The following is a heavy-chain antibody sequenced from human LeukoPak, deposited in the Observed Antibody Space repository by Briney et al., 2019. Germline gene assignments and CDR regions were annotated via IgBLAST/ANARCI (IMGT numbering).Heavy chain of an antibody. J-gene: IGHJ4*02. CDR3: ARETGYSYGPFDY. CDR1: GFTFTNYA. CDR2: ISGSGETT. Sequence: PGGSLRLSCAASGFTFTNYAMSWVRQAPGKGLEWVSGISGSGETTWYADCVKGRFTISRDNSKNTLFLQMSSLRDEDTAIYYCARETGYSYGPFDYWGQGTLVTVSS. D-gene: IGHD5-18*01. V-gene: IGHV3-23*01.